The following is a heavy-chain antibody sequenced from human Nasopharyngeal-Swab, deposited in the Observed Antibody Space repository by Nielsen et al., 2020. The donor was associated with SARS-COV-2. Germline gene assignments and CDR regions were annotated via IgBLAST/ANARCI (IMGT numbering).Heavy chain of an antibody. V-gene: IGHV3-7*01. J-gene: IGHJ3*02. Sequence: GESLKISCAASGFTFGTFWMCWIRQVPGKGLEWVGAIKEDESEIPYVDSVKGRFAISRDNAKNSLSLQMNSLRAEDTAVYYCARDIRYFDWLLGLGGLGGAFDIWGQGTMVTVSS. CDR1: GFTFGTFW. CDR2: IKEDESEI. CDR3: ARDIRYFDWLLGLGGLGGAFDI. D-gene: IGHD3-9*01.